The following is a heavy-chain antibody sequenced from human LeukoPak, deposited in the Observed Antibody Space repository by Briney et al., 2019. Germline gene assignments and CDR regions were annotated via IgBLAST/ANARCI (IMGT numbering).Heavy chain of an antibody. CDR3: ARNGDYNLDY. D-gene: IGHD4-17*01. V-gene: IGHV4-34*01. CDR2: INHSGST. CDR1: GGSFSAYN. J-gene: IGHJ4*02. Sequence: SETLSLTCAVYGGSFSAYNWSWIRQPPGKGLEWIGEINHSGSTNYNPSLKSRVTISVDTSKNQFSLRLSSVTAADTAVYYCARNGDYNLDYWGQGTLVTVSS.